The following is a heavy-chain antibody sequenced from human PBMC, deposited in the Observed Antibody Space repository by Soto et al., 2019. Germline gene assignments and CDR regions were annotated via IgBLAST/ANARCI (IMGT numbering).Heavy chain of an antibody. Sequence: ASVKVSCKASGFTFTSSAVQWVRQARGQRLEWIGWIVVGSGNTKYSQKFQGRVTITRDTSASTAYMELSSLRSEDTAVYYCARVPYDFWSGFLYGMDVWGQGTTVTVSS. D-gene: IGHD3-3*01. V-gene: IGHV1-58*01. CDR3: ARVPYDFWSGFLYGMDV. CDR1: GFTFTSSA. CDR2: IVVGSGNT. J-gene: IGHJ6*02.